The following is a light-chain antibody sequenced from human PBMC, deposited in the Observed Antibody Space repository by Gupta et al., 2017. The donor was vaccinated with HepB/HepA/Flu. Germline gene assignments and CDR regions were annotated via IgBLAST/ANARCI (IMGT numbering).Light chain of an antibody. CDR3: STWESTLSAVV. CDR2: RNN. J-gene: IGLJ2*01. V-gene: IGLV10-54*04. Sequence: QPGLTQPPSVSKGLRQTATLPCIGNINNVGNQGAAWLQQHQGHPPKLLSYRNNNRTSGITERFSAATSGNTASLTITGLRPEDEADYYCSTWESTLSAVVFGGGTKLTVL. CDR1: INNVGNQG.